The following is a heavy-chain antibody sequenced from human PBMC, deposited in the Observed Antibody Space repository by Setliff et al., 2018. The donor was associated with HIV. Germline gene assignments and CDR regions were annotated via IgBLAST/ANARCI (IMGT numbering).Heavy chain of an antibody. J-gene: IGHJ5*01. CDR3: ARGLERTNALFGVLSIWLDS. CDR1: GYTFLSYG. V-gene: IGHV1-18*01. Sequence: ASVKVSCKASGYTFLSYGISWVRQAPGQGLEWMGWISAYNGNTNDAQMLQGRVTMTTDTSTSTAYMELRSLRSDDTAVYFCARGLERTNALFGVLSIWLDSWGQGTLVTVSS. D-gene: IGHD2-8*01. CDR2: ISAYNGNT.